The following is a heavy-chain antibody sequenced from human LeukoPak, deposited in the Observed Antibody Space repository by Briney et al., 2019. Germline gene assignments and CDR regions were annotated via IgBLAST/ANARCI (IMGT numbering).Heavy chain of an antibody. D-gene: IGHD2-2*01. CDR3: ATHCSGTACHRDY. CDR2: IKQDGSEK. V-gene: IGHV3-7*01. J-gene: IGHJ4*02. CDR1: GFTFSSYW. Sequence: TGGSLRLSCAASGFTFSSYWMSWVRQAPGKGLEWVANIKQDGSEKYYVDSVKGRFTISRDNAKNSLYLQMNSLRAEDTAVYYCATHCSGTACHRDYWGQGTLVTVSP.